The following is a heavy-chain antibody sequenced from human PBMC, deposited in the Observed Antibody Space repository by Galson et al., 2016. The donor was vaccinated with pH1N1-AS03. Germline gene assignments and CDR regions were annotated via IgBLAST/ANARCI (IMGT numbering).Heavy chain of an antibody. J-gene: IGHJ4*02. CDR2: ISHSGNT. V-gene: IGHV4-38-2*01. CDR1: GYSISSGFH. CDR3: ARCSVSYQFDY. Sequence: ETLSLTCAVSGYSISSGFHWAWVRQPPSKGLEWIGTISHSGNTYYNPSLKSRVTMSVDTSKNQFSLKLSSVTAADPAVYYCARCSVSYQFDYWGQGTLVTVSS. D-gene: IGHD1-26*01.